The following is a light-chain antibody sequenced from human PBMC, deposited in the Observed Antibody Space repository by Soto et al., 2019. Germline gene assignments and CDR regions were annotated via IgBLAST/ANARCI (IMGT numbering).Light chain of an antibody. CDR2: EVT. CDR1: SSDIGIYKY. CDR3: SSFAGSNIWV. J-gene: IGLJ3*02. V-gene: IGLV2-14*01. Sequence: QSALTQPASVSGSPGQSIAISCTGSSSDIGIYKYVSWYQQHPGKVPKLIIYEVTNRPSGVSNRFSGSKSGNTASLTISGLQAEDEADYYCSSFAGSNIWVFGGGTKVTVL.